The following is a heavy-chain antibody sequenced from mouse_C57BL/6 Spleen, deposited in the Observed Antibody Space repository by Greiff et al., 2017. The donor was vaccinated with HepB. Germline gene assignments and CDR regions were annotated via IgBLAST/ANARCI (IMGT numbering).Heavy chain of an antibody. CDR1: GFTFSSYA. Sequence: EVKLMESGGGLVKPGGSLKLSCAASGFTFSSYAMSWVRQTPEKRLEWVATISDGGSYTYYPDNVKGRFTISRDNAKNNLYLQMSHLKSEDTAMYYCARDPYYDYDSAWFAYWGQGTLVTVSA. J-gene: IGHJ3*01. D-gene: IGHD2-4*01. CDR3: ARDPYYDYDSAWFAY. CDR2: ISDGGSYT. V-gene: IGHV5-4*01.